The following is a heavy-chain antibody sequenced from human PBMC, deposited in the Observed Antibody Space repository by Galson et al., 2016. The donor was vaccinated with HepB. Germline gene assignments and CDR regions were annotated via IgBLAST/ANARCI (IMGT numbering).Heavy chain of an antibody. Sequence: SLRLSCAASGFTLSSYGMHWVRQAPGKGLEWVAVIWYDGSNKDYADSVKGRFSISRDISKNTLYLQMNSLRAEDTAVYYCARELNDYGDYRRVDDGFDIWGQGTMVTVSS. J-gene: IGHJ3*02. CDR3: ARELNDYGDYRRVDDGFDI. D-gene: IGHD4-17*01. V-gene: IGHV3-33*01. CDR2: IWYDGSNK. CDR1: GFTLSSYG.